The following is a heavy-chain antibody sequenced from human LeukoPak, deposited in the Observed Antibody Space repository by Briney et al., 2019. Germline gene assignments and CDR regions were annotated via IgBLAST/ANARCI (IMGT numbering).Heavy chain of an antibody. CDR2: IIPILGIA. CDR1: GGTFSSYA. Sequence: SVKVSCKASGGTFSSYAISWVRQAPGQGLEWMGRIIPILGIANYAQEFQGRVTITADKSTSTAYMELSSLRSEDTAVYYCARDSIAAAGLFDYWGQGTLVTVSS. V-gene: IGHV1-69*04. CDR3: ARDSIAAAGLFDY. D-gene: IGHD6-13*01. J-gene: IGHJ4*02.